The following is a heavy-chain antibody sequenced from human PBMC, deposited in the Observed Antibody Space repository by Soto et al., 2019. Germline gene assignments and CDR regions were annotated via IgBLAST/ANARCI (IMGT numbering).Heavy chain of an antibody. Sequence: SLRLSCAASGFTFSSYAMHWVRQAPGKGLEWVAVISYDGSNKYYADSVKGRFTISRDNSKNTLYLQMNSLRAEDTAVYYCASLLVDTAGPGVDYWGQGTLVTVSS. CDR3: ASLLVDTAGPGVDY. CDR2: ISYDGSNK. V-gene: IGHV3-30-3*01. J-gene: IGHJ4*02. D-gene: IGHD5-18*01. CDR1: GFTFSSYA.